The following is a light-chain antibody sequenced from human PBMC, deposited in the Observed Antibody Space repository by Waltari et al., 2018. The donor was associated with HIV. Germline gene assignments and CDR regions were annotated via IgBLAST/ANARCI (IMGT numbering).Light chain of an antibody. CDR3: QSADNSSTYKI. CDR1: ALPNQY. Sequence: SYELTQPPSVSVSPGHTARITCSGDALPNQYAYWYQQKPGQAPVLLIYTDIERPSGIPERFSGSSSGTTVTLTISGVQAEDEADYYCQSADNSSTYKIFGGGTKLTVL. V-gene: IGLV3-25*03. CDR2: TDI. J-gene: IGLJ2*01.